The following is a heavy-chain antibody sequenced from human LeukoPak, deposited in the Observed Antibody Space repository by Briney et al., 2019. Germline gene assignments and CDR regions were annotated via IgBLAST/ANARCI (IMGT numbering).Heavy chain of an antibody. Sequence: GGPLRLSCAASGFTVSSNYMSWVRQAPGKGLEWVSVIYSGGSTYYSDSVNGRFTISRDNSKNTLYLQLNSLRAEYTAVYYCARGITAYVNAFDIWGQGTMVTVSS. J-gene: IGHJ3*02. V-gene: IGHV3-53*01. CDR3: ARGITAYVNAFDI. CDR2: IYSGGST. D-gene: IGHD2-21*02. CDR1: GFTVSSNY.